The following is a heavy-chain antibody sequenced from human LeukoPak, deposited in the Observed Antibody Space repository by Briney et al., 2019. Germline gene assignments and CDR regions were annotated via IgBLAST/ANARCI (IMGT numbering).Heavy chain of an antibody. CDR3: AKLTPRWFDV. J-gene: IGHJ5*02. V-gene: IGHV5-51*01. CDR2: IYPGASHT. CDR1: GYHFTNYW. D-gene: IGHD1-14*01. Sequence: GESLKISLKGSGYHFTNYWIGWVRPMPGRGMEWMAIIYPGASHTRYSPSFQGQVTISADSSINTAFLQWRSLKAADTAIYYCAKLTPRWFDVWGQGTLVTGSS.